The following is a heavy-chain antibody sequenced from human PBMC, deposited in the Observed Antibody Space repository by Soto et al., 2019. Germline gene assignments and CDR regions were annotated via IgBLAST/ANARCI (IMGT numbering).Heavy chain of an antibody. CDR1: GGSFSSYA. D-gene: IGHD2-8*01. CDR2: IIPIFGTA. J-gene: IGHJ4*02. Sequence: LVKVSCEASGGSFSSYAISWVRQAPGQGLEWMGGIIPIFGTANYAQKFQGRVTITADESTSTAYMELSSLRSEDTAVYYCARDHGGCTNGVCYEGGPLVYWGQGTLVTVSS. V-gene: IGHV1-69*13. CDR3: ARDHGGCTNGVCYEGGPLVY.